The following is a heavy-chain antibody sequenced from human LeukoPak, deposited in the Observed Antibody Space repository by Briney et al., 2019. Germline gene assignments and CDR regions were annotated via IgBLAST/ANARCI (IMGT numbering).Heavy chain of an antibody. CDR2: MNPNSGNT. J-gene: IGHJ6*03. CDR1: GYTFTSYD. CDR3: ARASIGYDFWSGYYPYYYYMDV. V-gene: IGHV1-8*03. Sequence: ASVKVSCKASGYTFTSYDINWVRQATGQGLKWMGWMNPNSGNTGYAQKFQGRVTITRNTSISTAYMELSSLRSEDTAVYYCARASIGYDFWSGYYPYYYYMDVWGKGTTVTVSS. D-gene: IGHD3-3*01.